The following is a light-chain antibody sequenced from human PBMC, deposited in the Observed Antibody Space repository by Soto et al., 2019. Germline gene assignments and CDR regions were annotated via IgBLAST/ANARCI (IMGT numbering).Light chain of an antibody. CDR1: RGIASS. V-gene: IGKV1-39*01. CDR3: QQSYSTPYT. CDR2: AAS. J-gene: IGKJ2*01. Sequence: IQLTQSPSSLSASLGDRVSITCRASRGIASSVAWYQQKPGKAPKLLIYAASTLLSGVPLRFSGSGSGTDFTLTISSLQPEDFATYYCQQSYSTPYTFGQGTKLEIK.